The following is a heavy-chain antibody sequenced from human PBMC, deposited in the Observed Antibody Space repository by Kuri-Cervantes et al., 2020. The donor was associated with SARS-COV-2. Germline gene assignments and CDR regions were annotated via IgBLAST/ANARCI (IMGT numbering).Heavy chain of an antibody. Sequence: ASVKVSCKASGYTFTGYYMHWVRQASGQGLEWMGWINPNSGGTNYAQKFQGRVTMTRDTSISTAYMELSRLSSDDTAVYYCARDTYYYDSGPWGQGTLVTVSS. CDR2: INPNSGGT. V-gene: IGHV1-2*02. CDR3: ARDTYYYDSGP. J-gene: IGHJ5*02. D-gene: IGHD3-22*01. CDR1: GYTFTGYY.